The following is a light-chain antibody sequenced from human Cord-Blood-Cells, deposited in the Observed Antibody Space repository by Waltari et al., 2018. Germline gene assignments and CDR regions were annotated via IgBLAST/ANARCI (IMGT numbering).Light chain of an antibody. CDR1: QSVSSSY. Sequence: ESVFTQSPGTLSLSPGARATLACRASQSVSSSYLAWYQQKPGQAPRLLIYGASSRATGIPDRFSGSGSGTDFTLTISRLEPEDFAVYYCQQYGSSPPRTFGQGTKVEIK. V-gene: IGKV3-20*01. CDR3: QQYGSSPPRT. CDR2: GAS. J-gene: IGKJ1*01.